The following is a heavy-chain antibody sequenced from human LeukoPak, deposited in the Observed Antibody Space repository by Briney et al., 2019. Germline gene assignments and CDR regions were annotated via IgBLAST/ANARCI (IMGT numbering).Heavy chain of an antibody. V-gene: IGHV1-69*05. J-gene: IGHJ6*03. Sequence: SVKVSCKASGGTYRTYSVTWVRQAPGQGLEWMGGIIPIFGTPNYAQKFQGRVKVTTDDATGTAYMELSSLMSEDTAIYYCARVDRYHFYLDVWGKGTPVTVSS. CDR3: ARVDRYHFYLDV. CDR1: GGTYRTYS. CDR2: IIPIFGTP.